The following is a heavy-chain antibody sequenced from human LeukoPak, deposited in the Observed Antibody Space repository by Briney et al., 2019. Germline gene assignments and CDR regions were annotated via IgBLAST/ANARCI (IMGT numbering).Heavy chain of an antibody. V-gene: IGHV3-48*03. J-gene: IGHJ5*02. CDR2: ISNSDSII. CDR1: GFTFSSYE. Sequence: GGSLRLSSAASGFTFSSYEMNWVRQAPGKGLEWISYISNSDSIIYYAASVKGRFTISRDNANHSLYLQMNSLRAEDTAVYYCARDADLYQLPTGSWFDPWGQGTLVTVSS. CDR3: ARDADLYQLPTGSWFDP. D-gene: IGHD2-2*01.